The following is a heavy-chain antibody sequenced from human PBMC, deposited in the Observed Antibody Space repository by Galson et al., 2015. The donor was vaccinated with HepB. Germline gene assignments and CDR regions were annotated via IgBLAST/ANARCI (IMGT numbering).Heavy chain of an antibody. V-gene: IGHV3-21*01. J-gene: IGHJ4*02. Sequence: SLRLSCAASDFTFTTYTMNWVRQAPGKGLEWVSSISGNSDYIYYADSVKGRFTISRDNAKNSLYLQMNSLRAEDTAVYYCASESWGSFEFWGQGTLFTVSS. CDR2: ISGNSDYI. CDR3: ASESWGSFEF. D-gene: IGHD7-27*01. CDR1: DFTFTTYT.